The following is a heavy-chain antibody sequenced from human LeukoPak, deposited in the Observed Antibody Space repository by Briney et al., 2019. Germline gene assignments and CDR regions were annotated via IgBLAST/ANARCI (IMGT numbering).Heavy chain of an antibody. CDR2: IIPILGIA. D-gene: IGHD3-22*01. CDR3: ARFTYYYDSSGYYQSLYYYYGMDV. V-gene: IGHV1-69*04. CDR1: GGTFSSYA. J-gene: IGHJ6*02. Sequence: ASVKVSCKASGGTFSSYAISWVRQAPGQGLEWMGRIIPILGIANYAQKFQGRVTITADKSTSTAYMELSSLRSEDTAVYYCARFTYYYDSSGYYQSLYYYYGMDVWGQGTTVTVSS.